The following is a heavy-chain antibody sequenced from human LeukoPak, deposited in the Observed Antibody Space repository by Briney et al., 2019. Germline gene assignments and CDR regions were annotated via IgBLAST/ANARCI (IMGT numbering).Heavy chain of an antibody. Sequence: GGSLRLSCAASGFTFSSYAMSWVRQAPRKGLEWVSAISGSGGSTYYADSVKGRFTISRDNSKNTLYLQMNSLRAEDTAVYYCARGAYYYDSSLEYWGQGTLVTVSS. CDR2: ISGSGGST. CDR3: ARGAYYYDSSLEY. J-gene: IGHJ4*02. D-gene: IGHD3-22*01. CDR1: GFTFSSYA. V-gene: IGHV3-23*01.